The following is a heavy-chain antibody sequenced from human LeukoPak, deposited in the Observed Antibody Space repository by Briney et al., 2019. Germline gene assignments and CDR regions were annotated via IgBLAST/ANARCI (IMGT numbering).Heavy chain of an antibody. Sequence: GGSLRLSCAASGFTFSSYAMSWVRQAPGKGLEWVSATSDSGGNTYYADSVKGRFTISRDNSKNTLYLQMNSLRAEDTAVYYCGRRGVSANYGDYRFDFWGQGTLVTVSS. CDR2: TSDSGGNT. J-gene: IGHJ4*02. D-gene: IGHD4-17*01. V-gene: IGHV3-23*01. CDR1: GFTFSSYA. CDR3: GRRGVSANYGDYRFDF.